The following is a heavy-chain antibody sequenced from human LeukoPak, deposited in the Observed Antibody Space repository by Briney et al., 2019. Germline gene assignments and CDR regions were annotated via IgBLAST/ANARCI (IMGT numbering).Heavy chain of an antibody. J-gene: IGHJ6*02. CDR1: GYSFTSYR. CDR2: IYPGDSDT. V-gene: IGHV5-51*01. CDR3: ARQPRRPYYYYYGMDV. Sequence: GESLKISCKGSGYSFTSYRIGWVRQMPGKGLEWMGIIYPGDSDTRYSPSFQGQVTISADKSISTAYLQWSSLKASDTAMYYCARQPRRPYYYYYGMDVWGQGTTVTVSS.